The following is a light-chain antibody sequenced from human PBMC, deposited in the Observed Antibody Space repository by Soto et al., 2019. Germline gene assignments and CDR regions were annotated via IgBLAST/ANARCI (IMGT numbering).Light chain of an antibody. CDR2: DAS. V-gene: IGKV1-33*01. J-gene: IGKJ5*01. CDR1: RDIDNY. Sequence: DIQMTQSPASLSASVGDRVTITFRASRDIDNYLNWYQQKPGKAPNLLIYDASNLETGVPLRFSGSRSGTHFTLTISSLQPEDIGTYYCHQYDNRPFTFGQGTRLEIK. CDR3: HQYDNRPFT.